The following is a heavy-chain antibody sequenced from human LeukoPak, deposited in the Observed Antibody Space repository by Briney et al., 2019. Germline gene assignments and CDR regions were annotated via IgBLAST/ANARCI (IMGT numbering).Heavy chain of an antibody. D-gene: IGHD2-21*01. V-gene: IGHV3-23*01. CDR2: ISGSGGST. J-gene: IGHJ6*03. CDR1: GFTFSSYA. CDR3: AKVRGGDGYYYYMDV. Sequence: PGGSLRLSCAASGFTFSSYAMSWVRQAPGKGLEWVSAISGSGGSTYYADSVKGRFTISRDNSKNTLCLQMNSLRAEDTAVYYCAKVRGGDGYYYYMDVWGKGTTVTVSS.